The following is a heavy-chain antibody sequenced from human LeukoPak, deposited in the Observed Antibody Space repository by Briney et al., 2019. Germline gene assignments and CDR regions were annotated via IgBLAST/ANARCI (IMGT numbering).Heavy chain of an antibody. CDR3: ARDDPPAEYFQH. CDR2: IYYSGST. Sequence: SETLSLTCTGSGGSISSYYWSWIRQPPGKGLEWIGYIYYSGSTNYNPSLKSRVTISVDTSKNQFSLKLSSVTAADTAVYYCARDDPPAEYFQHWGQGTLDTVSS. V-gene: IGHV4-59*01. J-gene: IGHJ1*01. CDR1: GGSISSYY.